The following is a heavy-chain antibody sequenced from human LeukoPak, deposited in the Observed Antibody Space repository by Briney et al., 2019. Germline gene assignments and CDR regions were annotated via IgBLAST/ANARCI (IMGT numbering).Heavy chain of an antibody. CDR3: ARGSYSSSAVGYMDV. CDR2: IYYSEST. CDR1: GFSISSYY. V-gene: IGHV4-59*01. Sequence: PSENLSLTSTGSGFSISSYYWSWIRQPPGKGLEGIAYIYYSESTNYNPSRKSRVTISVNTSKNQFSLKVSSVSAADTAVYYCARGSYSSSAVGYMDVWGKGTTVTVSS. J-gene: IGHJ6*03. D-gene: IGHD6-13*01.